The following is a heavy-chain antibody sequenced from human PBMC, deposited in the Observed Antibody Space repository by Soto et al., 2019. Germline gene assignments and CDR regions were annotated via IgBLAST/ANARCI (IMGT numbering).Heavy chain of an antibody. D-gene: IGHD6-19*01. Sequence: GGSLRLSRAASGFTFSSYSMNWVRQAPGKGLEWVSSISSSSSYIYYADSVKGRFTISRDNAKNSLYMQMNSLRAKDTAVYYCARDLGYSSGWYSFDPWGQGPLVTVSS. CDR1: GFTFSSYS. CDR2: ISSSSSYI. J-gene: IGHJ5*02. CDR3: ARDLGYSSGWYSFDP. V-gene: IGHV3-21*01.